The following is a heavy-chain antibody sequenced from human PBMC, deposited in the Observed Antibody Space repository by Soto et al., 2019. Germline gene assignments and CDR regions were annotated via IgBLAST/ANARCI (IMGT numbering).Heavy chain of an antibody. CDR3: ARDQSGIGYYVDWFDP. Sequence: GPSVKVSCKASGYIFNSHAMHWVRQAPGQRLEWMGWINAGNGNTYYSQNFKDRVTFTRDTIATTVFMELTSLTSEDTAVYYCARDQSGIGYYVDWFDPWGQGTLVTVSS. CDR2: INAGNGNT. J-gene: IGHJ5*02. V-gene: IGHV1-3*01. D-gene: IGHD3-10*02. CDR1: GYIFNSHA.